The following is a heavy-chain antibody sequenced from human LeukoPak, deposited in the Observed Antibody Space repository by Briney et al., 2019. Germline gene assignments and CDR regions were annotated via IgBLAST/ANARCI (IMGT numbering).Heavy chain of an antibody. J-gene: IGHJ4*02. D-gene: IGHD3-22*01. V-gene: IGHV4-30-4*08. Sequence: PSETLSLTCIVSGGSISSGDYYWSWIRQPPGKGLEWIGYIYYSGSTYYNPSLKSRVTISVDTSKNQFSLKLSSVTAADTAVYYCARSTMIGYFDYWGQGTLVTVSS. CDR2: IYYSGST. CDR3: ARSTMIGYFDY. CDR1: GGSISSGDYY.